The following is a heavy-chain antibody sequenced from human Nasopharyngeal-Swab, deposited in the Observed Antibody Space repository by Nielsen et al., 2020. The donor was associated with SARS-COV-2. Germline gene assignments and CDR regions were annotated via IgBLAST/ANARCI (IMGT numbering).Heavy chain of an antibody. CDR1: GSTFSDYY. CDR3: ARGGWLQEYWYFDL. J-gene: IGHJ2*01. Sequence: GASLKISCAASGSTFSDYYMSWIRQAPEKGLEWVSYISSSGSTIYYADSVKGRFTISRDNAKNSLYLQMNSLRAEDTAVYYCARGGWLQEYWYFDLWGRGTLVTVSS. CDR2: ISSSGSTI. D-gene: IGHD5-24*01. V-gene: IGHV3-11*04.